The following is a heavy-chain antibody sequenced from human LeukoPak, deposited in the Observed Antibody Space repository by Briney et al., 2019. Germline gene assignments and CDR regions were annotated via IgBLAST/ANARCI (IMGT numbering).Heavy chain of an antibody. V-gene: IGHV3-64*02. CDR2: IGSNGGSI. J-gene: IGHJ3*02. Sequence: GGSLRLSCSASGFTFSNYAMHWVRQAPGKGLEYVSAIGSNGGSIYYADSVKGRFTISRDNSKNTLYLQMGSLRAEDMAVYYCARREGNYDSSGYYSDAFDIWGQGTMVTVSS. D-gene: IGHD3-22*01. CDR1: GFTFSNYA. CDR3: ARREGNYDSSGYYSDAFDI.